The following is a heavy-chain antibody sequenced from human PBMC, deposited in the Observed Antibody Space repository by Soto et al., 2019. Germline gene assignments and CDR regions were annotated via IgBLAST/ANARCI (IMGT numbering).Heavy chain of an antibody. CDR2: ISYDGGNK. CDR3: GRESEHLDY. CDR1: GFTFSSYA. Sequence: QVQLVESGGGVVQPGKSLRLSCAASGFTFSSYAMHWVRQAPGKGLEWVTIISYDGGNKYYADSVKGRFAISRDNSKNTLYLQMNSLTAADTAVYYCGRESEHLDYWGPGTLVTVSS. V-gene: IGHV3-30*09. J-gene: IGHJ4*02.